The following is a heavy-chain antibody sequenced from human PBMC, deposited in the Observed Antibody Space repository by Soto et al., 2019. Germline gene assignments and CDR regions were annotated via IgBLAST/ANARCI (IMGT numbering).Heavy chain of an antibody. Sequence: GASVKVSCKASGYTFSTSGMSWLRQAPGQGLEWMGWISTYNGDTNDAPKFQDRVTMTADKSTSTAYMELSSLRSDDTAVYYCARGTRDGYNYDYWGQGTLVTVSS. CDR1: GYTFSTSG. V-gene: IGHV1-18*01. J-gene: IGHJ4*02. CDR2: ISTYNGDT. D-gene: IGHD5-12*01. CDR3: ARGTRDGYNYDY.